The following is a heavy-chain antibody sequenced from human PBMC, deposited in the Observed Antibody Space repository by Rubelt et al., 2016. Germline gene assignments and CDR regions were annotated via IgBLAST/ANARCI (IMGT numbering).Heavy chain of an antibody. J-gene: IGHJ4*02. Sequence: QVQLVQSGAEVKKPGASVKVSCKASGYTFTSYYMHWVRQAPGQGLEWMGIINPSGGSPTYAQKFQGRGTMTRDTSTSTVYMDLSSLRCEDTAVYYCARVGFYYDSGSYVDWGQGTLVTVSS. V-gene: IGHV1-46*01. D-gene: IGHD3-10*01. CDR1: GYTFTSYY. CDR2: INPSGGSP. CDR3: ARVGFYYDSGSYVD.